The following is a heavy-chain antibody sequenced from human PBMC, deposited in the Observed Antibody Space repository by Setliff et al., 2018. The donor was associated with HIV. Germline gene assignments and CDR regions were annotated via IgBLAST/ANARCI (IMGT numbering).Heavy chain of an antibody. Sequence: GGSLRLSCVAYRFAFNDYWMSWVRHAPGKGMEWVANIDRSGSETNYVDSVKGRFTIFRDNAKNSMDLQMNSLRAEDTAIYYCARKLRPGHGVDVWGQGTTVTVSS. CDR2: IDRSGSET. CDR3: ARKLRPGHGVDV. J-gene: IGHJ6*02. V-gene: IGHV3-7*01. CDR1: RFAFNDYW. D-gene: IGHD3-10*01.